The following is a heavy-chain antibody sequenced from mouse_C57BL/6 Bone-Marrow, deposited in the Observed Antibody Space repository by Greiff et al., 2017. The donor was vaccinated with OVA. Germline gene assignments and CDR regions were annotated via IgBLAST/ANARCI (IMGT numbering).Heavy chain of an antibody. Sequence: VQLQQSGAELVRPGASVTLSCKASGYTFTDYEMHWVKQTPVHGLEWIGAIDPETGGTAYNQKFKGKAILTADKSSSTAYMELRSLTSEDSAVYYCTRNLYDYDDWYFDVWGTGTTVTVSS. CDR1: GYTFTDYE. CDR3: TRNLYDYDDWYFDV. V-gene: IGHV1-15*01. D-gene: IGHD2-4*01. J-gene: IGHJ1*03. CDR2: IDPETGGT.